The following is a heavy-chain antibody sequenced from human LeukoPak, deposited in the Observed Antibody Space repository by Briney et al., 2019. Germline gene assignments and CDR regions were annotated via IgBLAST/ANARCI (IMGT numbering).Heavy chain of an antibody. D-gene: IGHD6-6*01. J-gene: IGHJ4*02. CDR1: GGSITNYY. V-gene: IGHV4-4*07. CDR2: IHTSGNT. Sequence: SETLYLTCTVSGGSITNYYWSWIRQPAGKGLEWIGRIHTSGNTDYNPSLKRRVTMSLDTSKNQFSLKLNSMTAADTAVYYCAREGAATARPFVSNDCWGQGTLVTVSS. CDR3: AREGAATARPFVSNDC.